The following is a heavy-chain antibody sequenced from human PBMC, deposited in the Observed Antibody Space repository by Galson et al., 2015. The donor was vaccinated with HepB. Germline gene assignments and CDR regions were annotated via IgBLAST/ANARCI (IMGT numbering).Heavy chain of an antibody. J-gene: IGHJ3*02. D-gene: IGHD2-21*01. CDR1: GFSLSTSGMR. CDR3: ARTDKFLDAFVI. Sequence: PALVKPTQTLTLTCTFSGFSLSTSGMRVSWIRQPPGKALERLARIDWDDDKFYSTSLKTRLTISKDTSKNQVVLTMTNMDPVDTATYYCARTDKFLDAFVIWGQGTMVTVSS. CDR2: IDWDDDK. V-gene: IGHV2-70*04.